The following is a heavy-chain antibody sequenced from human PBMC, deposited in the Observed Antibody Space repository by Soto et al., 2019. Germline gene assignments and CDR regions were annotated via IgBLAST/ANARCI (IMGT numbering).Heavy chain of an antibody. J-gene: IGHJ3*02. CDR1: GYSFTNYW. D-gene: IGHD5-12*01. CDR3: ARPRRDGFNDAFDI. Sequence: GESLKISCEGTGYSFTNYWIGWVRQMSGKGLEWMGIICPGDSDTRYSPSFQGQVTISADKSISTAYLQWSSLKASDTAMYYCARPRRDGFNDAFDIWGQGTMVTVSS. V-gene: IGHV5-51*01. CDR2: ICPGDSDT.